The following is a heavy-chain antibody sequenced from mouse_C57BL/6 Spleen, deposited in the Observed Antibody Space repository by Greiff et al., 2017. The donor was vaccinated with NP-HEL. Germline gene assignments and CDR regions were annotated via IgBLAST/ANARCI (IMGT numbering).Heavy chain of an antibody. V-gene: IGHV1-69*01. Sequence: QVQLQQPGAELVMPGASVKLSCKASGYTFTSYWMHWVKQRPGQGLEWIGEIDPSDSYTNYNQKFKGKSTLTVDKSSSTAYMQLSSLTSEDSAVYYCAGGDDYHYAMDYWGQGTSVTVSS. CDR3: AGGDDYHYAMDY. D-gene: IGHD2-4*01. CDR2: IDPSDSYT. CDR1: GYTFTSYW. J-gene: IGHJ4*01.